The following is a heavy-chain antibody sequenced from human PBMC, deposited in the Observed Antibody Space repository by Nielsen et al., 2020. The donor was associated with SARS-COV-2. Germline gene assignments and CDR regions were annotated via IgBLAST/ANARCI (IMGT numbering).Heavy chain of an antibody. CDR2: IDWDGDK. CDR3: ARAPGYSSGWYFGYFDY. CDR1: GFSLRTSGMR. J-gene: IGHJ4*02. D-gene: IGHD6-19*01. Sequence: SGPTLVKPTQTLTLTCTFSGFSLRTSGMRVSWIRQPPGKALEWLARIDWDGDKFYSTSLKTRLTISKDTSKNQVVLTMTNMDPVDTATYYCARAPGYSSGWYFGYFDYWGQGTLVTVSS. V-gene: IGHV2-70*04.